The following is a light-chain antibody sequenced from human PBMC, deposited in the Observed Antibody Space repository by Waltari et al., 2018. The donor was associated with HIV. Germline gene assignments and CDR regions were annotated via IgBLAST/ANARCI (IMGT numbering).Light chain of an antibody. CDR2: WAS. J-gene: IGKJ4*01. Sequence: DIVVTKSPDSLAVSLGERATIKCKSSQNVVYSSNNKNYLSWYQQKPGQPPKLIIYWASSRQSGVPDRFSCSGSWTDFTLTISSLQAEDVAVYFCQQTYSIPPTFGGGTKVEIK. CDR1: QNVVYSSNNKNY. V-gene: IGKV4-1*01. CDR3: QQTYSIPPT.